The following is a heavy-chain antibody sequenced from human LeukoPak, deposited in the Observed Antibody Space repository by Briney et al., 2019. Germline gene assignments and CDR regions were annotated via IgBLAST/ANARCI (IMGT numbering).Heavy chain of an antibody. CDR2: IYYSGST. D-gene: IGHD2-2*01. CDR3: VRHCKYQLLTYYFDD. CDR1: GGSISSSSYY. V-gene: IGHV4-39*01. Sequence: SSETLSLTCTVSGGSISSSSYYWGWIRQPPGKGLEWIGSIYYSGSTYYNPSLKSRATISVDTSKNQFSLKLSSVTAADTAVYYCVRHCKYQLLTYYFDDWGQGALVTVSS. J-gene: IGHJ4*02.